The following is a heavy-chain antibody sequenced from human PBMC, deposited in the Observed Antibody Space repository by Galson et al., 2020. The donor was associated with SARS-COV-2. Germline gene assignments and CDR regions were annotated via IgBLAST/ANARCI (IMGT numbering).Heavy chain of an antibody. CDR2: IYHSGST. J-gene: IGHJ2*01. V-gene: IGHV4-39*01. CDR3: ARRGTSWYFDL. D-gene: IGHD3-16*01. Sequence: SETLSLTRTVSGGSISSSTYYWGWIRQPPGKGLEWIGSIYHSGSTYYNPSLKSRFTISVDTSKNQFSLKVSSVTAADTAVFYCARRGTSWYFDLWGRGTLVTVSS. CDR1: GGSISSSTYY.